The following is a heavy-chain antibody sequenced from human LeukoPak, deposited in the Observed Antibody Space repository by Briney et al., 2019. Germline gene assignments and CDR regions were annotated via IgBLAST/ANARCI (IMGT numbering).Heavy chain of an antibody. J-gene: IGHJ4*02. V-gene: IGHV4-39*01. CDR1: GGSISSSSYY. D-gene: IGHD1-26*01. CDR3: ARHLRFSGSYHHFDY. CDR2: IYYSGST. Sequence: SETLSLTCTVSGGSISSSSYYWGWIRQPPGKGLEWIGSIYYSGSTYYNPSLKSRVTISVYTSKNQFSLKLSSVTAADTAVYYCARHLRFSGSYHHFDYWGQGTLVTVSS.